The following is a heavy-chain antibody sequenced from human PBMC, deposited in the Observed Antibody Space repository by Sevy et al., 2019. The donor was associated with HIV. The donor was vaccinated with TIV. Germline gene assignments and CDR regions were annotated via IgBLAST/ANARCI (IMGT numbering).Heavy chain of an antibody. J-gene: IGHJ3*02. D-gene: IGHD3-22*01. CDR1: GYTFTSYY. CDR3: ARDRRRITMIVVVLGSAFDI. CDR2: INPSGGSK. Sequence: ASVKVSCKASGYTFTSYYMHWVRQAPGQGLEWMGIINPSGGSKSYAQKFQGRVTMTRDTSTSTVYMELSSLRSEDTAVYYCARDRRRITMIVVVLGSAFDIWGQGTMVTVSS. V-gene: IGHV1-46*01.